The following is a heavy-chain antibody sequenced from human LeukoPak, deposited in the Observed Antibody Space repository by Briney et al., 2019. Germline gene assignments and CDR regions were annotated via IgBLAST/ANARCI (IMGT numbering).Heavy chain of an antibody. Sequence: KPSQTLSLTCTVSGGSISSYYWSWIRQPAGKGLEWIVRIYTSGSANYNPSLKSRVTISVDKSKNQFSLKLNCVTAAGTAVYYCGRQERKTGTPPFDPWGQGTLVTVSS. CDR2: IYTSGSA. CDR1: GGSISSYY. J-gene: IGHJ5*02. V-gene: IGHV4-4*07. CDR3: GRQERKTGTPPFDP. D-gene: IGHD1-1*01.